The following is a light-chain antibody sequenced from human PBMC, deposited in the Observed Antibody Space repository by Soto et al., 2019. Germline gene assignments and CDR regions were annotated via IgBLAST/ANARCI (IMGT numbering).Light chain of an antibody. CDR1: QSVTSGY. CDR2: GAS. Sequence: EIVLTQSPGTLSLSPGERASLSCRASQSVTSGYLAWYQQRPGQAPRLLIYGASTRATGIPPRFSGSGSGAEFTLTISSLQSEDFAIYYCQQYYNWPQYTFGQGTKVDIK. J-gene: IGKJ2*01. V-gene: IGKV3-15*01. CDR3: QQYYNWPQYT.